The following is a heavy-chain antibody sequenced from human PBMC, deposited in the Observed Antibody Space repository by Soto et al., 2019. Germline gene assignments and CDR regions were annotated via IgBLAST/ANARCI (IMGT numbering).Heavy chain of an antibody. CDR1: SGSMSPYY. Sequence: SETLSLTCTVSSGSMSPYYWSWIRQPPGKGLEWLGNVYYSGSTSYNVSLKSRVTISVDTSRNQFSLKLSSVTAADTAVYYCAKNRGRVTTSWHFDYWGQGTLVTVSS. V-gene: IGHV4-59*01. CDR3: AKNRGRVTTSWHFDY. J-gene: IGHJ4*02. D-gene: IGHD4-17*01. CDR2: VYYSGST.